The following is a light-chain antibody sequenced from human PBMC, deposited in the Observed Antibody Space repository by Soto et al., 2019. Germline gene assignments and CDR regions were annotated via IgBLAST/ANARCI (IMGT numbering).Light chain of an antibody. CDR3: QQYGSSRT. CDR1: QDVTRSY. Sequence: EIVLTQSPGTLSLSPGEGATLSCRASQDVTRSYLAWYQQKPGQAPRLLIYGASIRATGIPDRFSGSGSGTDVTLTISRLEPEDFAVYYCQQYGSSRTFGQGTKVEIK. CDR2: GAS. J-gene: IGKJ1*01. V-gene: IGKV3-20*01.